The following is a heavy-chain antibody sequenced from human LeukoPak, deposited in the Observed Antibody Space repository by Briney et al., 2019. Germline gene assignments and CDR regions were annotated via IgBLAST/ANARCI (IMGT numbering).Heavy chain of an antibody. CDR3: ARDSITIFGVPGGWFDP. CDR2: IYYSGST. Sequence: SETLSLTCTVSGGSISSGDYYWSWIRQPPGKGLEWIGYIYYSGSTYYNPSLKSRATISVDTSKNQFSLKLSSVTAADTAVYYCARDSITIFGVPGGWFDPWGQGTLVTVSS. CDR1: GGSISSGDYY. V-gene: IGHV4-30-4*08. D-gene: IGHD3-3*01. J-gene: IGHJ5*02.